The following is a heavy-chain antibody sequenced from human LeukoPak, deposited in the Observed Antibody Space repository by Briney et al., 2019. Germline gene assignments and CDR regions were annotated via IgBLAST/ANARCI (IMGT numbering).Heavy chain of an antibody. J-gene: IGHJ3*02. CDR3: ATEGGSGSYYGDDAFDM. D-gene: IGHD3-10*01. CDR1: GFTFSSYA. V-gene: IGHV3-15*01. CDR2: VKSKADDGTT. Sequence: GGSLRLSCAASGFTFSSYAMSWVRQAPGKGLEWVGRVKSKADDGTTDYAAHVQGRFTISRDDSKNTLSLQMNSLKTEDTAVYYCATEGGSGSYYGDDAFDMWGQGTMVTVSS.